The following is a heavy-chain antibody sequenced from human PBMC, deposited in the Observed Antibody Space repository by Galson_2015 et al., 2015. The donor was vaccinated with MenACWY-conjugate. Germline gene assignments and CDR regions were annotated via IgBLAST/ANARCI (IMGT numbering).Heavy chain of an antibody. CDR3: AREGSSRYHSDYFCCAS. CDR1: GDSVSSNSTA. J-gene: IGHJ5*02. Sequence: CAISGDSVSSNSTAWNWIRQSPSRGFEWPGRTYYRSQWHYDYAVSVKGRMTINPDTSKNEISLQLHSVTPEDTAVYYCAREGSSRYHSDYFCCASWGQGTLVTVSS. D-gene: IGHD3-22*01. V-gene: IGHV6-1*01. CDR2: TYYRSQWHY.